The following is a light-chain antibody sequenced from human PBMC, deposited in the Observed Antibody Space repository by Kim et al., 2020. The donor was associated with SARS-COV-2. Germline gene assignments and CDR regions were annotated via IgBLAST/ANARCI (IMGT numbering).Light chain of an antibody. CDR1: GGDICNYTY. J-gene: IGLJ2*01. CDR2: DVT. V-gene: IGLV2-8*01. CDR3: ASYGGMNNLL. Sequence: GQSVTIPATGTGGDICNYTYVSWYPQRPGEAPNLIIYDVTKRPSGIPTRFCGSKSANTASWAVSGLQTEDEADYFCASYGGMNNLLFGGGTQLTVL.